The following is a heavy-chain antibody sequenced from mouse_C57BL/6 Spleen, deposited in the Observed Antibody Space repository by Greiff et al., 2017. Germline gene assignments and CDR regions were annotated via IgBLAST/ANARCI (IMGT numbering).Heavy chain of an antibody. CDR3: AREEGAYYGLYWYFDV. CDR1: GYSITSGYY. D-gene: IGHD2-10*01. J-gene: IGHJ1*03. Sequence: EVKLMESGPGLVKPSPSLSLTCSVTGYSITSGYYWNWIRQFPGNKLEWMGYISYDGSNNYNPSLKNPISITRDTSKNQFFLKLNSVTTEDTATYYCAREEGAYYGLYWYFDVWGTGTTVTVSS. CDR2: ISYDGSN. V-gene: IGHV3-6*01.